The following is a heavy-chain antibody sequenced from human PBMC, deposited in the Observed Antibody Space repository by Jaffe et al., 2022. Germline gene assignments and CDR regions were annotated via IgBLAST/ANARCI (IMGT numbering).Heavy chain of an antibody. CDR1: GFTFSDYY. Sequence: QVQLVESGGGLVKPGGSLRLSCAASGFTFSDYYMSWIRQAPGKGLEWVSYISSSGSTIYYADSVKGRFTISRDNAKNSLYLQMNSLRAEDTAVYYCASNPTRPPHQQLGHYYYYMDVWGKGTTVTVSS. D-gene: IGHD4-4*01. J-gene: IGHJ6*03. CDR2: ISSSGSTI. CDR3: ASNPTRPPHQQLGHYYYYMDV. V-gene: IGHV3-11*01.